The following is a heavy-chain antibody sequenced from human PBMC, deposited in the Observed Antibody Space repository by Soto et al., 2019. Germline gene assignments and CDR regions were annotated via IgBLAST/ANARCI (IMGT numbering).Heavy chain of an antibody. CDR3: VRGTNGWRGMDY. J-gene: IGHJ4*02. CDR2: ITEDGSGT. V-gene: IGHV3-74*01. D-gene: IGHD2-8*01. Sequence: HPWWSLRLSCATSGFTCSSYPIHWVRQAPGKGPVWVSRITEDGSGTTYADSVKGRFTVTRDNAKNTMYLQTSGLGAEDTAVYHCVRGTNGWRGMDYWGQGTLVTVSS. CDR1: GFTCSSYP.